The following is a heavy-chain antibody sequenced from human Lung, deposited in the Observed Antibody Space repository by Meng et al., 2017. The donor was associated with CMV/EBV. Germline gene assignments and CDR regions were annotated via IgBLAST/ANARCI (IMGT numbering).Heavy chain of an antibody. CDR2: IYHSGST. D-gene: IGHD6-19*01. CDR1: GGSISSSNC. J-gene: IGHJ4*02. V-gene: IGHV4-4*02. Sequence: QGRLPESGPGVVKPARTLSVTCAVSGGSISSSNCWSWVRQPPGKRLEWIGEIYHSGSTNYNPSLKSRVTISVDKSKNQFSLKLSSVTAADTAVYYCASFPPPGKQWLVTDYWGQGTLVTVSS. CDR3: ASFPPPGKQWLVTDY.